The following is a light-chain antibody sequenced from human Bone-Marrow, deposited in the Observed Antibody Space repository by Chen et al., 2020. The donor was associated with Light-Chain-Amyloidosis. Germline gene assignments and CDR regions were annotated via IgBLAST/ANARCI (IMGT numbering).Light chain of an antibody. V-gene: IGLV3-21*02. J-gene: IGLJ3*02. Sequence: SYVRTQPYPLSVAPGQTDTTACGGTNIGSTSVHWYQQTPGHAPLLVVYDDSDRPSGIPERLSGSNSGNTATLTISRVEAGDEADYYCQVWDRSSDRPVFGGGTKLTVL. CDR3: QVWDRSSDRPV. CDR2: DDS. CDR1: NIGSTS.